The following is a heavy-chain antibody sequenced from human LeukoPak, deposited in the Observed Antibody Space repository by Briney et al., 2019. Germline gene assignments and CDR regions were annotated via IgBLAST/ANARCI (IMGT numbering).Heavy chain of an antibody. CDR3: ASRPGHYYDSISSGDY. CDR1: GGSISSSSYY. V-gene: IGHV4-39*01. J-gene: IGHJ4*02. CDR2: IYYSGST. Sequence: SETLSLTCTVSGGSISSSSYYWGWIRQPPGKGLEWIGSIYYSGSTYYNPSLKSRVTISVDTSKNQFSLKLSSVTAADTAVYYCASRPGHYYDSISSGDYWGQRTLVTVSS. D-gene: IGHD3-22*01.